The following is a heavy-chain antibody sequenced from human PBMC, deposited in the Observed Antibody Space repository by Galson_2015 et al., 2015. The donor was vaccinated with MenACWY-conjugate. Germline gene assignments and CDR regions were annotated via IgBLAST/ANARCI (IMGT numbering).Heavy chain of an antibody. CDR2: ISSSSSTI. J-gene: IGHJ4*02. Sequence: SLRLSCAASGFTFSSYSMNWVRQAPGKGLEWVSYISSSSSTIYYADSVKGRFTISRDNAKNSLYLQMNSLRAEDTAVYYCARDGPFAYYDILTGPEDFANYWGQGTLVTVSS. V-gene: IGHV3-48*04. D-gene: IGHD3-9*01. CDR1: GFTFSSYS. CDR3: ARDGPFAYYDILTGPEDFANY.